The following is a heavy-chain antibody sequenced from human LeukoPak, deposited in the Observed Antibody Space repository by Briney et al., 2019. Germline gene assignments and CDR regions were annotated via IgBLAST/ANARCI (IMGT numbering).Heavy chain of an antibody. J-gene: IGHJ4*02. V-gene: IGHV1-2*02. Sequence: ASVKVSCKGSRYPFTDCYIHWVRQAPGQGLEWMGWMNPNSGTTNYAQKFQGRVAMTRDTSISTAYMELISLRSDDTAVYYCARDSGMVPDYWGQGTLVTVSS. CDR1: RYPFTDCY. CDR2: MNPNSGTT. D-gene: IGHD4/OR15-4a*01. CDR3: ARDSGMVPDY.